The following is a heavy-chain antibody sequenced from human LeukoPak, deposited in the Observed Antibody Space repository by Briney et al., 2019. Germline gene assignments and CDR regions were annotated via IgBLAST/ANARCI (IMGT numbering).Heavy chain of an antibody. V-gene: IGHV3-11*05. CDR2: ISSSSSYT. CDR3: ARDGGIAAADYYFDC. CDR1: GFTFSSYW. J-gene: IGHJ4*02. D-gene: IGHD6-13*01. Sequence: GGSLRLSCAASGFTFSSYWMSWVRQAPGKGLEWVSYISSSSSYTNYADSVKGRFTISRDNAKNSLYLQMNSLRAEDTAVYYCARDGGIAAADYYFDCWGQGTLVTVSS.